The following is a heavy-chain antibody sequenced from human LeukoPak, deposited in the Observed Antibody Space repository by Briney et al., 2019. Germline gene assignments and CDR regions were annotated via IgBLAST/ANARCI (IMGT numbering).Heavy chain of an antibody. CDR2: ISGSGGST. J-gene: IGHJ4*02. D-gene: IGHD6-19*01. Sequence: PGGSLSLSCAASGFTFSSYAMSWVRPAPGKGLEWVSAISGSGGSTYYADSVKGRFTISRDNSKNTLYLQMNSLRAEDTAVYYCAKDEQWLGYFDYWGQGTLVTVSS. CDR3: AKDEQWLGYFDY. V-gene: IGHV3-23*01. CDR1: GFTFSSYA.